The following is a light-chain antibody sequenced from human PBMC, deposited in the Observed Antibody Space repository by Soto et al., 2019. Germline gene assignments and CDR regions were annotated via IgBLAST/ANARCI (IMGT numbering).Light chain of an antibody. V-gene: IGKV3-15*01. CDR3: QQYNNWPYT. CDR2: GAS. Sequence: EIVMTQSPATLSVSPGERATLSCRASQSVSSNLASYQQKPGQAPRLHIYGASTRATGIPARFSGSGSGTEFTLTISSLQSEDFAVYYCQQYNNWPYTFGQGTKLEIK. J-gene: IGKJ2*01. CDR1: QSVSSN.